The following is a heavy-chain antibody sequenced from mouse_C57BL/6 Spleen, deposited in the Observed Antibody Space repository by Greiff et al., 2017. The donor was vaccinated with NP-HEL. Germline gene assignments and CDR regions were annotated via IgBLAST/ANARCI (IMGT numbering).Heavy chain of an antibody. J-gene: IGHJ2*01. D-gene: IGHD1-1*01. V-gene: IGHV5-4*01. CDR2: ISDGGSYT. Sequence: EVQLVESGGGLVKPGGSLKLSCAASGFTFSSYAMSWVRQTPEKRLEWVATISDGGSYTYYPDNVKGRFTISRDNAKNNLYLQMSHLKSEDTAMYYCASSYYGSSYSYFDYWGQGTTLTVSS. CDR3: ASSYYGSSYSYFDY. CDR1: GFTFSSYA.